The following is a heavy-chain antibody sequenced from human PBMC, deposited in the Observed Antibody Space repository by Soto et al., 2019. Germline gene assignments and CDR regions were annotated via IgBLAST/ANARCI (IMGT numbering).Heavy chain of an antibody. J-gene: IGHJ4*02. CDR2: IGTTGDT. V-gene: IGHV3-13*01. Sequence: GWSLRLSCAASGFTFSSYAMHWVRQATGKGLEWVSTIGTTGDTYYPVSVKGRFTISRENAKNSLYLQMNSLRAGDTAVYYCARGLYSFDYWGQGTLVTAPQ. CDR3: ARGLYSFDY. CDR1: GFTFSSYA.